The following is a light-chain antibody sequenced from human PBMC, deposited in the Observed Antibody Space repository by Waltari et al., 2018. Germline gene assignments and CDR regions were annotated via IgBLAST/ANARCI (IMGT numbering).Light chain of an antibody. CDR2: KDT. CDR3: QSAESSGTYYV. CDR1: ALPQKY. Sequence: SYELTQPPSVSVSPGQTARTTCSGDALPQKYADWFQQKPGQAPVLVIYKDTERPSGIPERFSGSSSGTTVTLTISGVQAEDEADYYCQSAESSGTYYVFGNGTKVTVL. V-gene: IGLV3-25*03. J-gene: IGLJ1*01.